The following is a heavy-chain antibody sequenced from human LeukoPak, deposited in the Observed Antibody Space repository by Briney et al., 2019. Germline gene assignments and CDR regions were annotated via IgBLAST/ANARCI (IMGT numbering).Heavy chain of an antibody. V-gene: IGHV1-3*01. CDR3: AREDYYDSSEVPPVFYY. D-gene: IGHD3-22*01. J-gene: IGHJ4*02. CDR2: INACNGNT. CDR1: GYTFTSYA. Sequence: ASVKVSCKASGYTFTSYAMHWVRQAPGQRLEWMGWINACNGNTKYSQKFQGRVTITRDTSASTAYMELSSLRSEDTAVYYCAREDYYDSSEVPPVFYYWGQGTLVTVSS.